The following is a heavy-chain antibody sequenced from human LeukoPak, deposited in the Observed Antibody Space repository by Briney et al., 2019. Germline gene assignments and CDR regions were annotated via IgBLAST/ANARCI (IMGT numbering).Heavy chain of an antibody. V-gene: IGHV3-30*04. Sequence: GGSLRLSCAASGFTFSSYAMHWVRQAPGKGLEWVAVISYDGSNKYYADSVKGRFTISRDNSKNTLYLQMNSLRAEDTAVYYCARDMDYYDSSGYPYYFDYWGQGTLVTVSS. J-gene: IGHJ4*02. D-gene: IGHD3-22*01. CDR1: GFTFSSYA. CDR2: ISYDGSNK. CDR3: ARDMDYYDSSGYPYYFDY.